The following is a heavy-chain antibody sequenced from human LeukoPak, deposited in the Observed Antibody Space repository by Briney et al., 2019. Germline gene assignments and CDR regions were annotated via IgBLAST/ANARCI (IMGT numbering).Heavy chain of an antibody. D-gene: IGHD2-2*02. Sequence: SETLSLTCTVSGGSISSGGYCWSWIRQHPGKGLEWIGYIYYSGSTYYNPSLKSRVTISVDTSKNQFSLKLSSVTAADTAVYYCARSGAAAIRGPFDYWGQGTLVTVSS. J-gene: IGHJ4*02. V-gene: IGHV4-31*03. CDR2: IYYSGST. CDR3: ARSGAAAIRGPFDY. CDR1: GGSISSGGYC.